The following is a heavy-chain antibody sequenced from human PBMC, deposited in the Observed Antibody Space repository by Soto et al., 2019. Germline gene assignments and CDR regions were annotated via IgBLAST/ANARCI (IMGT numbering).Heavy chain of an antibody. CDR2: IYYSGST. CDR1: GGSISSGGYY. V-gene: IGHV4-31*03. CDR3: ARGRTSSPTPGDY. Sequence: QVQLQESGPGLVKPSQTLSLTCTVSGGSISSGGYYWSWIRQHPGKGLEWIGYIYYSGSTYYNPSLNSRVTISVDSSKNQFSLQLSSVTAADTAVYYCARGRTSSPTPGDYWGQGTLVTVSS. D-gene: IGHD2-2*01. J-gene: IGHJ4*02.